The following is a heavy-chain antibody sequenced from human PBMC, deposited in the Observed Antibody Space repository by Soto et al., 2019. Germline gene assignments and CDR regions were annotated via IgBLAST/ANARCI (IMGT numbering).Heavy chain of an antibody. CDR1: GFAFSTFW. Sequence: EVHLVESGGGLVQPGGSLRLSCAASGFAFSTFWMSWVRQAPGRGLEWLANINQDGTVKNYVDSVKGRFTISRDNAKNSLNLQMSSLGADDTAVYYCATASRSVTGAWGQGTLVTVSS. V-gene: IGHV3-7*01. CDR2: INQDGTVK. CDR3: ATASRSVTGA. D-gene: IGHD3-10*01. J-gene: IGHJ5*02.